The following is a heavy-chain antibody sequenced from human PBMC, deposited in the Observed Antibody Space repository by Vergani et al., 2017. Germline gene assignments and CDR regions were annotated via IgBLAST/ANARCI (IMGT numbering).Heavy chain of an antibody. V-gene: IGHV3-21*04. CDR1: GFTFGSYS. Sequence: EEHLVESGGGLVKPGGSLRLSCVASGFTFGSYSVNWVRQAPGRGLEWVASISSSGNYVYYAASVKGRFSISRDNAKNSLYLQMRTLRPEDTALYYCVRGPLPAMPAMFDSWGQGTLVTVSS. D-gene: IGHD2-2*01. J-gene: IGHJ4*02. CDR3: VRGPLPAMPAMFDS. CDR2: ISSSGNYV.